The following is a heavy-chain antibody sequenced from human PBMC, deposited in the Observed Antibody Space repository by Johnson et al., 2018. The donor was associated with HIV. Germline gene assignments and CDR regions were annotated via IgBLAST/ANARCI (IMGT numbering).Heavy chain of an antibody. V-gene: IGHV3-30*04. CDR1: GFTFSSYA. CDR2: ISYDESNK. Sequence: QVQLVESGGGVVQPGRSLRLSCAASGFTFSSYAMHWVRQAPGKGLEWVAVISYDESNKYYADSVKGRFTISRDNSKNTLFLQMDSLRADDTAVYYCAREGVSGSYYDAFDLWGQGTMVTVSS. CDR3: AREGVSGSYYDAFDL. J-gene: IGHJ3*01. D-gene: IGHD1-26*01.